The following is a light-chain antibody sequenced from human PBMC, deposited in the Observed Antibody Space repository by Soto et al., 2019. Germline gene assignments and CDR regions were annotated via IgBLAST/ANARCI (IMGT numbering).Light chain of an antibody. J-gene: IGKJ2*01. Sequence: DIQMTQSPSSLSASVGDRVTITCRASQSISTYLNWYQQKPGKAPKLLIYAASSLQSGVPSGFSGNGSGTDFTLTISSLQPEDFATYYCQQSYRTPYTFGQGTKLEIK. CDR3: QQSYRTPYT. V-gene: IGKV1-39*01. CDR2: AAS. CDR1: QSISTY.